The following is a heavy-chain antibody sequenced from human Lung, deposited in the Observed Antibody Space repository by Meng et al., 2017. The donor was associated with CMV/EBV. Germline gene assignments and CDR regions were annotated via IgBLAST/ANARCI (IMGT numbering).Heavy chain of an antibody. CDR3: AKDQLLFGGPNAYFDD. D-gene: IGHD3-16*01. V-gene: IGHV3-11*04. CDR1: GFTFSDYY. Sequence: SCAASGFTFSDYYMSWIRQAPGKGLEWVSYISSSGSTIYYADSVKGRFTISRDNSKNTLYVQMNSLRVEETAMYYCAKDQLLFGGPNAYFDDWGQGTXVTVSS. J-gene: IGHJ4*02. CDR2: ISSSGSTI.